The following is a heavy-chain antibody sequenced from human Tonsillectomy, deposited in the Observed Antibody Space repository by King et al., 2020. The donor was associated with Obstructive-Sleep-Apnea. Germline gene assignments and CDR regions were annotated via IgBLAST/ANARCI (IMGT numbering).Heavy chain of an antibody. CDR1: GDSISSGGYY. CDR2: IYYSGST. CDR3: ARTRQRLVRGGLTADYYYYDMDV. V-gene: IGHV4-31*03. J-gene: IGHJ6*02. Sequence: QVQLQESGPGLVKPSQTLSLTCTVSGDSISSGGYYWSWIRQHPGKGLEWIGYIYYSGSTSHKPSLKSRVTISFDTSKNQLSLKLTSVTVADTAVYFCARTRQRLVRGGLTADYYYYDMDVWGHGTTVTVSS. D-gene: IGHD6-13*01.